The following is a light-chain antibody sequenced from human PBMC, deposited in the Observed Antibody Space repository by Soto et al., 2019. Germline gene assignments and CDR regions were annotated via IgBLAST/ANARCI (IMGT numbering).Light chain of an antibody. CDR2: GAS. CDR1: QSVSSSY. J-gene: IGKJ1*01. Sequence: EIVLTQSPGTLSLSSGERATLSCRASQSVSSSYLARYQQKPGQAPRLLIYGASSRATGIPDRFSGSGSGTDFTLTISRLEPEDFAVYYCQQYGSSPPWTFGQGTKVEIK. CDR3: QQYGSSPPWT. V-gene: IGKV3-20*01.